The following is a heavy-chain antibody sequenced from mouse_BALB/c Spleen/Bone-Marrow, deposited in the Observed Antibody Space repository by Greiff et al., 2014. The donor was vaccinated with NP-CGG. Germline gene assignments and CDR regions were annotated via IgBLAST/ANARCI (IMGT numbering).Heavy chain of an antibody. D-gene: IGHD2-4*01. Sequence: EVMLVESGPGLVKPSQSLSLTCIVTGYSITCDYAWYWIRQFPGNKLEWMGYISSSGSTTYNPYLESRISITRDTSKNQFFLQLNSVTTEDTATYYCARSSSYDYDVGFAYWGQGTLVTVSA. J-gene: IGHJ3*01. V-gene: IGHV3-2*02. CDR1: GYSITCDYA. CDR2: ISSSGST. CDR3: ARSSSYDYDVGFAY.